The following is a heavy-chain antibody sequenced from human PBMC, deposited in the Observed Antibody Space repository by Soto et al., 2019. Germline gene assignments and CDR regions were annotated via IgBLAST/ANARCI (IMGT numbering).Heavy chain of an antibody. V-gene: IGHV1-3*01. CDR2: INAGNGKT. CDR3: ARSPPYTTGLPPY. CDR1: GYTFTTYT. Sequence: ASVKVSCKASGYTFTTYTIQWVRQAPGQSPEWMGWINAGNGKTKYSQRFQGRVTITRDTSATTAYLELSSLTSEDTAVYYCARSPPYTTGLPPYWGQGTQVTVSS. J-gene: IGHJ1*01. D-gene: IGHD6-19*01.